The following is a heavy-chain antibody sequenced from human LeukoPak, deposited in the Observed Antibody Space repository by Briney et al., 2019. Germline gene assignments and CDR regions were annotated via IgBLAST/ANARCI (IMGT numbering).Heavy chain of an antibody. CDR1: GGSISSGSYY. CDR3: ARVIIAAQRRGWFDP. CDR2: IYSSGRT. Sequence: SETLSLTCTVSGGSISSGSYYWSWIRQPAGKGLEWIGRIYSSGRTNYNPSLKSRVTISVDTSKNQFSLNLSSVTAADTAVYYCARVIIAAQRRGWFDPWGQGTLVTVSS. J-gene: IGHJ5*02. D-gene: IGHD6-13*01. V-gene: IGHV4-61*02.